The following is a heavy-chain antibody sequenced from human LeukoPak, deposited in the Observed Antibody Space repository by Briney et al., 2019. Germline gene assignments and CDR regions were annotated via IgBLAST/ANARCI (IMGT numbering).Heavy chain of an antibody. CDR2: ISSSSSTI. J-gene: IGHJ4*02. D-gene: IGHD3-10*01. Sequence: GGSLRLSCTASGFTFSSYSMNWVRQAPGNGLEWVSYISSSSSTIYYADSVKGRFTISRDNAKNSLYLQMNSLRAEDTAVYYCARLLWFGEGDYWGQGTLVTVSS. CDR1: GFTFSSYS. V-gene: IGHV3-48*01. CDR3: ARLLWFGEGDY.